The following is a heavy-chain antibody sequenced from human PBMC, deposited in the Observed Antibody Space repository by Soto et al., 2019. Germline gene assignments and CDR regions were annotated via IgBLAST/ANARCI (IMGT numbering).Heavy chain of an antibody. CDR1: GFTFSSYS. CDR3: ARTYYEAYYYYGMDV. V-gene: IGHV3-48*02. J-gene: IGHJ6*02. Sequence: EVQLVESGGGLVQPGGSLRLSCAASGFTFSSYSMNWVRQAPGKGLEWVSYISSSSGTIYYADSVKGRFTISRDNAKNSLYLQMNSLRDEDTAVYYCARTYYEAYYYYGMDVWGQGTTVTVSS. D-gene: IGHD3-22*01. CDR2: ISSSSGTI.